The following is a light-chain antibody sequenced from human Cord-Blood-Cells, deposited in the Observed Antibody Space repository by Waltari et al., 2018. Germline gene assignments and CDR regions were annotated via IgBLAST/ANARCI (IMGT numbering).Light chain of an antibody. Sequence: QSALTQPASVSGPPGQSITISCTGTSSDVGGYNYVYWYQQHPGKAPKLMIYEVSNRPSGVSNRFSGSKSGNTASLTISGLQAEDEADYYCSSYTSSSTVVFGGGTKLTVL. V-gene: IGLV2-14*01. CDR3: SSYTSSSTVV. CDR1: SSDVGGYNY. CDR2: EVS. J-gene: IGLJ2*01.